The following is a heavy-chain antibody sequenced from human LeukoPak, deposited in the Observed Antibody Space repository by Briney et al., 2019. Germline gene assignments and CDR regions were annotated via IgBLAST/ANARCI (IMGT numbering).Heavy chain of an antibody. J-gene: IGHJ4*02. CDR1: GFTFSSYA. V-gene: IGHV3-30*04. CDR3: AREVPFYGDYYFDY. Sequence: GGSLRLSCAASGFTFSSYAMHWVRQAPGKGPEWVAVISYDGSNKYYADSVKGRFTISRDNSKNTLYLQMNSLRAEDTAVYYCAREVPFYGDYYFDYWGQGTLVTVSS. D-gene: IGHD4-17*01. CDR2: ISYDGSNK.